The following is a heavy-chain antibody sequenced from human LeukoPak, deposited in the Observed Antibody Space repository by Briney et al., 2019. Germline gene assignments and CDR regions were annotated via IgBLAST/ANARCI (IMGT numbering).Heavy chain of an antibody. CDR3: AELGITMIGGV. CDR1: GVTFSSYW. V-gene: IGHV3-7*01. D-gene: IGHD3-10*02. Sequence: GSLRLSCAASGVTFSSYWMSWVRQAPGKGLEWVANIKQDGSEKYYVYSVKRQFTISRDNDKNSLYLQMNSLRAEDTAVYYCAELGITMIGGVWGKGTTVTISS. J-gene: IGHJ6*04. CDR2: IKQDGSEK.